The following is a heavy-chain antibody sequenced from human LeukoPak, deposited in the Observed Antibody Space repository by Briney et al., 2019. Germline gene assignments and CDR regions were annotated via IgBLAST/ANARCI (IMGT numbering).Heavy chain of an antibody. Sequence: GGSLRLSCAASGFTFSSYGMHWVRQAPGKGLEWVAFIRYDGSIKYYADSVKGRFTISRDNSKNTLYLQMNSLRAEDTAVYYCARTLGYCSSTSCYAPFGYWGQGTLVTVSS. D-gene: IGHD2-2*01. V-gene: IGHV3-30*02. CDR2: IRYDGSIK. CDR3: ARTLGYCSSTSCYAPFGY. J-gene: IGHJ4*02. CDR1: GFTFSSYG.